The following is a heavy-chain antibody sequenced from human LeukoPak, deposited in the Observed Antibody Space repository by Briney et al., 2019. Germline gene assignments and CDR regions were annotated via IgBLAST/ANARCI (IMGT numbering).Heavy chain of an antibody. CDR2: ISGSGGST. D-gene: IGHD2/OR15-2a*01. Sequence: GGCLRLSCAASGFTFSSYAMSWVRQATGKGLEWVSAISGSGGSTYYADSVKGRFTISRDNSKNTLYLQMNCRRTANKVVCYCANSMDFDYWGQGTLVTVSS. CDR3: ANSMDFDY. J-gene: IGHJ4*02. V-gene: IGHV3-23*01. CDR1: GFTFSSYA.